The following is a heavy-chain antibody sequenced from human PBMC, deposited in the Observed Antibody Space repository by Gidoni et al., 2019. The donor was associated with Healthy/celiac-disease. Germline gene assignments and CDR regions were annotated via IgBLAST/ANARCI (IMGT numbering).Heavy chain of an antibody. CDR2: MNPNSGNT. CDR3: ARGVRTRYSYRIDY. Sequence: QVPLDQSGAEVKKPGASVKVSCTASGSTFTSSDINWVRQAPGQGLEWMGWMNPNSGNTGYAQTFQGRVTMTRNTSISTAYMELSSLRSEDTAVYYCARGVRTRYSYRIDYWGQGTLVTVSS. V-gene: IGHV1-8*01. D-gene: IGHD5-18*01. J-gene: IGHJ4*02. CDR1: GSTFTSSD.